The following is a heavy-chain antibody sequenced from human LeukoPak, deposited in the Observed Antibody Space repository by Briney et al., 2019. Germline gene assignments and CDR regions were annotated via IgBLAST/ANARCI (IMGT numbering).Heavy chain of an antibody. Sequence: SETLSLTCTVSGGSISSSSYYWGWIRQPPGKGLEWIGSIYYSGSTYYNPSLKSRVTISVDTSKNQFSLKLSSVTAADTAVYYCARHVLQDSGSYPAGVYYYYYMDVWGKGTTVTVSS. CDR2: IYYSGST. D-gene: IGHD1-26*01. CDR1: GGSISSSSYY. V-gene: IGHV4-39*01. J-gene: IGHJ6*03. CDR3: ARHVLQDSGSYPAGVYYYYYMDV.